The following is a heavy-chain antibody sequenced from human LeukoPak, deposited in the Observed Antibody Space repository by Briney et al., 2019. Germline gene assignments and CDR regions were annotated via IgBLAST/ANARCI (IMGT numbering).Heavy chain of an antibody. V-gene: IGHV3-21*01. D-gene: IGHD1-26*01. CDR2: ITSTGTYI. J-gene: IGHJ6*03. CDR1: GFTFNNYN. CDR3: ARDPYSGNYGNYYYYSMAV. Sequence: PGGSLRLSCAASGFTFNNYNMNWVRQAPGRALEWVSSITSTGTYIFYAYSVKGRFTIAKANAKNSLYLQMNSLGPEDTLVYCGARDPYSGNYGNYYYYSMAVWGKGKPVTISS.